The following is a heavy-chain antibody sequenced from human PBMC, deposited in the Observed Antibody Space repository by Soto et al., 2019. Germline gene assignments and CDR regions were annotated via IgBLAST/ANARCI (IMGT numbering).Heavy chain of an antibody. V-gene: IGHV3-13*04. D-gene: IGHD3-10*01. Sequence: EAQLVESGGGLVQPGGSLRLSCAASGFTFSSYDMHWVRQAAGEGLEWVSAIGVAGDTYYPGSVEGRFTISRENAKNSLYLQMNRLRPGDTAVYYCARGYHGSGSRHGMDVWGQGTTVTVSS. CDR1: GFTFSSYD. CDR3: ARGYHGSGSRHGMDV. CDR2: IGVAGDT. J-gene: IGHJ6*02.